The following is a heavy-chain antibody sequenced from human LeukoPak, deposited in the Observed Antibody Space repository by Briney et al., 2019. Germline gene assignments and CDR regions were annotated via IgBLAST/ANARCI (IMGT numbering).Heavy chain of an antibody. CDR3: ARDEPKALIYVVDY. CDR1: GFTFSSYA. J-gene: IGHJ4*02. D-gene: IGHD1-14*01. CDR2: ISYDGSNK. V-gene: IGHV3-30-3*01. Sequence: PGGSLRLSCAASGFTFSSYAMHWVRQAPGKGLEWVAVISYDGSNKYYADSVKGRFTISRDNSKNTLYLQMNSLRAEDTAVYYCARDEPKALIYVVDYWGQGTLVTVSS.